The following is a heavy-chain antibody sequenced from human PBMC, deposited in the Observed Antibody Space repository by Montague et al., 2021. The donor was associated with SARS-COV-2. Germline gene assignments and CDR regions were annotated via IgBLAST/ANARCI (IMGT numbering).Heavy chain of an antibody. J-gene: IGHJ3*02. CDR1: GASISSSDYY. V-gene: IGHV4-39*01. D-gene: IGHD4-23*01. CDR2: IYYSGNT. CDR3: ARFPHGGLSSAFDI. Sequence: SETLSLTCSVSGASISSSDYYWGWIRQPPGKGLEWIGSIYYSGNTHYDPSLKSRATLSVDTSKNQLSLRLRSVTAADTAVYSCARFPHGGLSSAFDIWGQGTMVTVSS.